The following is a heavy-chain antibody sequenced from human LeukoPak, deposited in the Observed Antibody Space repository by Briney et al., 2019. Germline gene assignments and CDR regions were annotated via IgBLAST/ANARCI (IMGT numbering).Heavy chain of an antibody. J-gene: IGHJ4*02. D-gene: IGHD3-22*01. V-gene: IGHV3-21*01. CDR3: ARFITGPYYFDY. Sequence: GGSLRLSCAASGFTFSSYNMKWVRQAPGKGLEWVSSISSSSTYIDYADSMKGRFTISRDNAKNSLYLQMNSLRAEDTAVYYCARFITGPYYFDYWGQGALVTVSS. CDR1: GFTFSSYN. CDR2: ISSSSTYI.